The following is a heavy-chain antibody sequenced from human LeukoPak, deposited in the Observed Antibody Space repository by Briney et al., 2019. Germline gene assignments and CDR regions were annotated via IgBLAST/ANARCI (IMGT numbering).Heavy chain of an antibody. CDR2: INPNSGGT. Sequence: GASVKVSCKASGYTFTGYYMHWVRQAPGQGLEWMGWINPNSGGTNYAQKFQGRVTMTRDTSISTAYMELSRLRSDDTAVYYCARIVPAAIRSDDFDIWGQGTMVTVSS. J-gene: IGHJ3*02. CDR3: ARIVPAAIRSDDFDI. CDR1: GYTFTGYY. V-gene: IGHV1-2*02. D-gene: IGHD2-2*02.